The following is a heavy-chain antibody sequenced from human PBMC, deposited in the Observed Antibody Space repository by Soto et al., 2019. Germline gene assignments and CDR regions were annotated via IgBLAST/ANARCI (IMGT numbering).Heavy chain of an antibody. D-gene: IGHD6-19*01. J-gene: IGHJ4*02. CDR3: ARHSSGWYSDHY. V-gene: IGHV3-11*06. CDR1: GFTFSDYY. Sequence: PGGSLRLSCAASGFTFSDYYMSWIRQAPGKGLEWVSYISSSSSYTNYADSVKGRFTVSRDNAKNSLYLQMNILRAEDTAVYYCARHSSGWYSDHYWGQGTLVTVSS. CDR2: ISSSSSYT.